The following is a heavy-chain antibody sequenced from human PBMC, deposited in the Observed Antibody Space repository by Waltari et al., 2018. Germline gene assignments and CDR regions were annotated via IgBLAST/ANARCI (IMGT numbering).Heavy chain of an antibody. CDR2: IYHSGST. V-gene: IGHV4-38-2*02. Sequence: QVQLQESGPGLVKPSETLSLTCTVSGYSISSGYYWGWIRQPPGKGLEWIGSIYHSGSTYYNPSLKSRVTISVDTSKNQFSLKLSSVTAADTAVYYCARSVWRDYDYWGQGTLVTVSS. CDR3: ARSVWRDYDY. CDR1: GYSISSGYY. J-gene: IGHJ4*02.